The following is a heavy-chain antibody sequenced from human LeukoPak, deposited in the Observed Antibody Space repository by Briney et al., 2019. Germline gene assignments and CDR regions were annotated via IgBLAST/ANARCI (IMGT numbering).Heavy chain of an antibody. CDR1: GYTLTSYG. J-gene: IGHJ3*02. Sequence: ASGKVSCKASGYTLTSYGISWERQAPGQGHERMGCISAYNGNTNYAQKLQGRVTMTTDTTTSTAYMALRSLRSDDTAVYYCASCTNGVRDGSDAFDIWGQGKMVTVSS. V-gene: IGHV1-18*01. CDR2: ISAYNGNT. CDR3: ASCTNGVRDGSDAFDI. D-gene: IGHD2-8*01.